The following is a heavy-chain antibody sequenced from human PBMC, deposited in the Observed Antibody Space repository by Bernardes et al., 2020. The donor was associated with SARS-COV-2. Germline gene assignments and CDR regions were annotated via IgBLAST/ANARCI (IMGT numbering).Heavy chain of an antibody. V-gene: IGHV4-34*01. D-gene: IGHD1-1*01. Sequence: SETLSLTCAVYGGSFRNPWSWIRQSPGKGLEWIGEINESGSTNYNPSLKSRVTIAVDTSKNQFSLKLTSVTAADTAVYFCARSQVRPLKWFDSWGQGSRVTVSS. CDR3: ARSQVRPLKWFDS. J-gene: IGHJ5*01. CDR2: INESGST. CDR1: GGSFRNP.